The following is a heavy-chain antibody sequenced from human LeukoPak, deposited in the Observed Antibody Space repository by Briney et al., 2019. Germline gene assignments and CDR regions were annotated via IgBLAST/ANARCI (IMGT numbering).Heavy chain of an antibody. V-gene: IGHV3-21*01. J-gene: IGHJ4*02. CDR2: ISTSSIYI. Sequence: PGGSLRLSCAASGFTFSSFSMSWVRQAPGKGLEWVSSISTSSIYIYYADSVKGRFTISRDNAKNSLYLQMNSLRAEDTAIYYCARDWSWTFEYWGQGTLVIVSS. CDR3: ARDWSWTFEY. CDR1: GFTFSSFS. D-gene: IGHD3/OR15-3a*01.